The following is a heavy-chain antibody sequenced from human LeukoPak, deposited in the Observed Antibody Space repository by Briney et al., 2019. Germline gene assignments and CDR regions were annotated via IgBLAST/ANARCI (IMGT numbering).Heavy chain of an antibody. D-gene: IGHD1-26*01. CDR3: ARGGVGAYNWFDP. CDR1: GFTFDDYA. Sequence: GGFLRLSCAASGFTFDDYAMHWVRQAPGKGLEWVSGISWSSGSIGYADSVKGRFTISRDNAKNSLYLQMNSLRAEDTAVYYCARGGVGAYNWFDPWGQGTLVTVSS. J-gene: IGHJ5*02. CDR2: ISWSSGSI. V-gene: IGHV3-9*01.